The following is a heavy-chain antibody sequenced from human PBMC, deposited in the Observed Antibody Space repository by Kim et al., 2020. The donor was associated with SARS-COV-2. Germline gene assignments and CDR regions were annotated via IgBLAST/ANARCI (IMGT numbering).Heavy chain of an antibody. D-gene: IGHD2-2*01. CDR1: GFTFSSYA. Sequence: GGSLRLSCAASGFTFSSYAMSWVRQAPGKGLEWVSAISGSGGSTYYADSVKGRFTISRDNSKNTLYLQMNSLRAEDTAVYYCAKVKSPIVVVPAATYYYYYGMDVWGQGTTVTVSS. V-gene: IGHV3-23*01. CDR3: AKVKSPIVVVPAATYYYYYGMDV. J-gene: IGHJ6*02. CDR2: ISGSGGST.